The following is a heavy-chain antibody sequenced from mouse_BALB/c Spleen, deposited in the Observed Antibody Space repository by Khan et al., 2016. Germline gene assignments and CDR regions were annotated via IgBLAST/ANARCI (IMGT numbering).Heavy chain of an antibody. Sequence: QVQLKESGPGLVAPSQSLSITCTVAGFSLTGYGVNWVRQPPGKGLEWLGKIWGDGRTDYNSALKSRVSISKDNSKSQGFLKMNRLQTDDTANYYCTSDDDGFAYWGKGTKVIVSA. V-gene: IGHV2-6-7*01. D-gene: IGHD2-12*01. CDR1: GFSLTGYG. CDR2: IWGDGRT. J-gene: IGHJ3*01. CDR3: TSDDDGFAY.